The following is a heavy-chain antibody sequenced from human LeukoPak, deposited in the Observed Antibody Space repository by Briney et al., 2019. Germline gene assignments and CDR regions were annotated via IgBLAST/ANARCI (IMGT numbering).Heavy chain of an antibody. CDR3: ARAGLLVAFDI. CDR2: IKQDGSEK. CDR1: GFTFSSYW. J-gene: IGHJ3*02. V-gene: IGHV3-7*04. Sequence: GGSLRLSCAASGFTFSSYWMSWVRRAPGKGLEWVANIKQDGSEKDYMDSVKGRFTISRDNAKNSVYLQMNSLRAEDTAVYYCARAGLLVAFDIWGQGTMVILSS.